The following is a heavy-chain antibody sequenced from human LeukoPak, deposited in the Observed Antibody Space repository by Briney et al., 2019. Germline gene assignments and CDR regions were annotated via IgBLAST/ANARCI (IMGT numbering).Heavy chain of an antibody. CDR2: IKADGSEK. CDR1: GFSLGTNG. Sequence: GGCLRLSFAASGFSLGTNGINWVRQPPGKGLEWVANIKADGSEKYYVDSVKGRFTISRDDAKRKVDLQRGNLRSEESAMYSHTYRNTFDYGGQGALVTVSS. J-gene: IGHJ4*02. V-gene: IGHV3-7*05. CDR3: TYRNTFDY. D-gene: IGHD1-26*01.